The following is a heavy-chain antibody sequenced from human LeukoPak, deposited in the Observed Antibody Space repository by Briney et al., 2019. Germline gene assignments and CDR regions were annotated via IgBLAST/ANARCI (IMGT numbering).Heavy chain of an antibody. CDR3: ARATLSRLRYFLGESTPPDDY. Sequence: SVKVSCKASGGTFSSYAISWVRQAPGQGLEWMGGIIPIFGTANYAQKFQGRVTITADESTSTAYMELSSLRSEDTAVYYCARATLSRLRYFLGESTPPDDYWGQGTLVTVSS. D-gene: IGHD3-9*01. CDR2: IIPIFGTA. V-gene: IGHV1-69*01. CDR1: GGTFSSYA. J-gene: IGHJ4*02.